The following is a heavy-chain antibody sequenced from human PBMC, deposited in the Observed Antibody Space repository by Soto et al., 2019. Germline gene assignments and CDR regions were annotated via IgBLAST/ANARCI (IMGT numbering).Heavy chain of an antibody. CDR2: IHHIGST. D-gene: IGHD6-13*01. Sequence: SETLSLTCAVSGGSISSPNLWTWVRQPPGKGLEWIGEIHHIGSTTFNPSLKSRVTVSLDKSKNHFSLKLSSVTAADTAVYYWARSPRSIEGGGFDFWGQGKRVTVTS. CDR1: GGSISSPNL. J-gene: IGHJ4*01. V-gene: IGHV4-4*02. CDR3: ARSPRSIEGGGFDF.